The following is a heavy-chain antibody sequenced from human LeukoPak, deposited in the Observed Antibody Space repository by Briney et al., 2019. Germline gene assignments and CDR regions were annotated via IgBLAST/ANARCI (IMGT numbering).Heavy chain of an antibody. J-gene: IGHJ3*02. D-gene: IGHD1-26*01. CDR1: GFTFSHHW. CDR3: VRNQWGTLGFFDLPGTFDM. V-gene: IGHV3-7*01. Sequence: PGGSLRLSCVASGFTFSHHWMTWVRQAPGKGLEWVADIKQDESEKYYVDSVKGRFTISRDNSKNSVYLQMNALKSEDSAVYFCVRNQWGTLGFFDLPGTFDMWGQGTRVTVSS. CDR2: IKQDESEK.